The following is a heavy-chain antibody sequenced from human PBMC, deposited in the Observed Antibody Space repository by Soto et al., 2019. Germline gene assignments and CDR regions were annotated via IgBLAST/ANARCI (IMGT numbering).Heavy chain of an antibody. CDR2: IFYSGRSGST. CDR1: GGSISSYY. J-gene: IGHJ5*02. Sequence: PSETLSLTCSVSGGSISSYYWSWIRQPPGKGLEWIGYIFYSGRSGSTNHNPSLKSRVTISVDTSKNQFSLKLSSVTAADTAVYYCARTALGWFDPWGQGTLIIVSS. CDR3: ARTALGWFDP. V-gene: IGHV4-59*01. D-gene: IGHD2-21*02.